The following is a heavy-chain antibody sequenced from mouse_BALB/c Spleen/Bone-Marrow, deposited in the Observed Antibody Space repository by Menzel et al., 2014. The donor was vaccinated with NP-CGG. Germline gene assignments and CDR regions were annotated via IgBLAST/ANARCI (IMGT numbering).Heavy chain of an antibody. V-gene: IGHV5-6-5*01. CDR2: ISSGGST. CDR3: ARVTDTFYYGSSYWYFDV. CDR1: GFTFSSYA. J-gene: IGHJ1*01. Sequence: EVKLMESGGGLVKPGGSLKLSCAASGFTFSSYAMSWVRQTPEKRLEWVASISSGGSTYYPDSVKGRFTISRDNVRNILYLQMSSLRSEDTAMYYCARVTDTFYYGSSYWYFDVWGAGTTVTVSS. D-gene: IGHD1-1*01.